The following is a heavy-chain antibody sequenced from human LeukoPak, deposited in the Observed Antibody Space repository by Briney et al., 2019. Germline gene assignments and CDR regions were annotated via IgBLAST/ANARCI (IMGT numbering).Heavy chain of an antibody. Sequence: SGTLSLTCAVSGGSISSSNWWSWVRQPPGKGLEWIGEIYHSGSTNYNPSLKSRVTISVGKSKNQFSLKLSSVTAADTAVYYCARGGLVKYGEAIDIWGQGTLVTVSS. V-gene: IGHV4-4*02. D-gene: IGHD3-10*01. CDR3: ARGGLVKYGEAIDI. CDR1: GGSISSSNW. J-gene: IGHJ4*02. CDR2: IYHSGST.